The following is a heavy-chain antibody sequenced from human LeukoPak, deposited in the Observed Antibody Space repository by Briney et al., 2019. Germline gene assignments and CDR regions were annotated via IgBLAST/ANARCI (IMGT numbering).Heavy chain of an antibody. V-gene: IGHV3-7*01. CDR2: IKQDGSEK. Sequence: GGSLRLSCAASGFTFSSYWMSWVRQAPGKGLEWVANIKQDGSEKYYVDSVKGRFTISRDNAKNSLYLQMNSLRAEDTAVYYCARDDEYCSSTSCYPNNWFNPWGQGTLVTVSS. CDR3: ARDDEYCSSTSCYPNNWFNP. D-gene: IGHD2-2*01. CDR1: GFTFSSYW. J-gene: IGHJ5*02.